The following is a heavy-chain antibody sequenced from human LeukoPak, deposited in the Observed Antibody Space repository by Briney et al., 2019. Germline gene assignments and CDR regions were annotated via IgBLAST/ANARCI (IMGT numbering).Heavy chain of an antibody. D-gene: IGHD3-3*01. Sequence: SVEVSCKASGGTFRSYAMGWVRQAPGQGLEWMGGHLPIFGTANYAQKFQGRVTITTHESTRTAYMELSSMRSEDTAVYYCARCITIFGVVNRYYMDVWGKGTTVTVPS. J-gene: IGHJ6*03. CDR1: GGTFRSYA. V-gene: IGHV1-69*05. CDR2: HLPIFGTA. CDR3: ARCITIFGVVNRYYMDV.